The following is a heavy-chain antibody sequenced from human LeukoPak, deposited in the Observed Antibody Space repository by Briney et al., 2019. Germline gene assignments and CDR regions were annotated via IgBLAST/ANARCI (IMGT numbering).Heavy chain of an antibody. D-gene: IGHD4-17*01. CDR3: AKDTYGGYFQH. Sequence: PGGSLRLSCAASGFTFSSYWMHWVRQAPGKGLVWVSRINSDGSSTSYADSVKGRFTISRDNAKNTLYLQMNSLRAEDTAVYYCAKDTYGGYFQHWGQGTLVTVSS. J-gene: IGHJ1*01. CDR1: GFTFSSYW. V-gene: IGHV3-74*01. CDR2: INSDGSST.